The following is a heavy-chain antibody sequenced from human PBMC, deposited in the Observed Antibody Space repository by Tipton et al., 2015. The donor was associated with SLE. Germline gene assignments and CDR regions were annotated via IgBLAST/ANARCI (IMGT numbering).Heavy chain of an antibody. CDR3: ARGGASSRYFDY. CDR2: IYPSGST. V-gene: IGHV4-59*07. CDR1: GGSISSYY. Sequence: TLSLTCTVSGGSISSYYWSWIRQPPGKGLEWIGCIYPSGSTNYNPSLKSRVTISVDTSKNQFSLKLSSVTAADTAVYYCARGGASSRYFDYWGQGTLVTVSS. D-gene: IGHD3-16*01. J-gene: IGHJ4*02.